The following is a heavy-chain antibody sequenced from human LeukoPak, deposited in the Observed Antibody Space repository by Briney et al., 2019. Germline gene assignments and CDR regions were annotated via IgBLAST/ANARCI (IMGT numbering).Heavy chain of an antibody. J-gene: IGHJ4*02. D-gene: IGHD5-18*01. CDR1: GGSISSYY. CDR2: IYNSGST. CDR3: ARGGYSYGYDDDFDY. V-gene: IGHV4-59*01. Sequence: SETLSLTCTVSGGSISSYYWSWIRQPPGKGLEWIRYIYNSGSTNYNPSLKSRVTISVDTSKNKFSLKLSSVTAADTAVYYCARGGYSYGYDDDFDYWGQGTLVTVSS.